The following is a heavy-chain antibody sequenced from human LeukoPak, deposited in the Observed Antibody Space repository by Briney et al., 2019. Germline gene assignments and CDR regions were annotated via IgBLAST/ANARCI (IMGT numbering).Heavy chain of an antibody. CDR2: ISGSGGST. Sequence: GGTLRLSCAASGFTFSSYGMSWVRQAPGKGLEWVSAISGSGGSTYYADSVKGRFTISRDNSKSTLYLQMNSLRAEDTAVYYCAKDHNTMVRGVIIPPYYFDYWGQGTLVTVSS. CDR3: AKDHNTMVRGVIIPPYYFDY. D-gene: IGHD3-10*01. V-gene: IGHV3-23*01. CDR1: GFTFSSYG. J-gene: IGHJ4*02.